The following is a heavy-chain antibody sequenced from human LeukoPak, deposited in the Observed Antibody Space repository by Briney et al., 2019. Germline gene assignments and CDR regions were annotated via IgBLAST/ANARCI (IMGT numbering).Heavy chain of an antibody. J-gene: IGHJ5*02. D-gene: IGHD3-3*01. CDR2: ISSSSSYI. CDR1: GFTFSSYS. V-gene: IGHV3-21*04. CDR3: ARGDRITIFGVVIANWFDP. Sequence: GGSLRLSCAASGFTFSSYSLNWVRQAPGKGLEWVSSISSSSSYIYYADSVKGRFTISRDNAKNSLYLQMNSLRAEDTALYYCARGDRITIFGVVIANWFDPRGQGTLVTVSS.